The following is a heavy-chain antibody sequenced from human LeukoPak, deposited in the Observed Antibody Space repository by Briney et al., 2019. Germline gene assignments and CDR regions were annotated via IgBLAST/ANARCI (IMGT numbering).Heavy chain of an antibody. J-gene: IGHJ4*02. CDR1: GYTFNVYY. CDR3: ARLYLPATRFDY. Sequence: ASVKVSCKASGYTFNVYYIHWVRQAPGQGLEWMGWVSPNSGAANYTQKFQGRVTMTRDTSINTAYMELSRLKSDDTAVYYCARLYLPATRFDYWGQGTLVTVSS. D-gene: IGHD5-24*01. V-gene: IGHV1-2*02. CDR2: VSPNSGAA.